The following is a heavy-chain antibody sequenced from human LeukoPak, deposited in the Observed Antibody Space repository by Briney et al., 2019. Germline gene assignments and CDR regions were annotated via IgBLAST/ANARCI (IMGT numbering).Heavy chain of an antibody. V-gene: IGHV3-23*01. CDR1: GFTFSSYA. D-gene: IGHD3-9*01. Sequence: GGSLRLSCSASGFTFSSYAMSWVRQAPGKGLEWVSAISGGGGSTYYADSVKCRFTISRDNSKNTLYLQMNSLRAEDTAVYYCAKHTSVTGYYWNFDYWGQGTLVTVSS. J-gene: IGHJ4*02. CDR3: AKHTSVTGYYWNFDY. CDR2: ISGGGGST.